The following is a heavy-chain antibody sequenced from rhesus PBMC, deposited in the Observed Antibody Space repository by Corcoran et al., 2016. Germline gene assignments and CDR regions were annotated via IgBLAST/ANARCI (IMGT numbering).Heavy chain of an antibody. CDR3: ARLDYRNAFDF. J-gene: IGHJ3*01. CDR1: GGSISRSYW. D-gene: IGHD4-17*01. V-gene: IGHV4-65*01. Sequence: QLQLQESGPGLVKPSDTLSLTCAVRGGSISRSYWWSWIRQTPVNGLEWIGYISGSSGSTYYNPTLKSRVTISTDTSKNQFSLKLSSVTAADTAVYYCARLDYRNAFDFWGQGLRVTVSS. CDR2: ISGSSGST.